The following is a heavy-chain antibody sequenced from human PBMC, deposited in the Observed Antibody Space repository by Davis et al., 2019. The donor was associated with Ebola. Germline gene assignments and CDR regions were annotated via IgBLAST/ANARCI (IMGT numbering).Heavy chain of an antibody. J-gene: IGHJ4*02. CDR1: GFAFSPYW. D-gene: IGHD4-23*01. Sequence: GGSLRLSCAASGFAFSPYWLSWVRQAPGQGLEWVANLKQDGSDKYYMDSVKGRFTISIDIAKDSVHLQMNSLRDEDTAVYLCTMTTVATPGVHWGQGVLVTVSS. CDR2: LKQDGSDK. CDR3: TMTTVATPGVH. V-gene: IGHV3-7*03.